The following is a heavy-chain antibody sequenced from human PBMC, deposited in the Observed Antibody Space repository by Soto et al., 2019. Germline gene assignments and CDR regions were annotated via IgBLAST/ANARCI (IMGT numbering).Heavy chain of an antibody. Sequence: QVQLVESGGGVVQPGRSLRLSCAASGFPFTDYSLNWVRQAPGKGLEWVAIISNDGSDIDYADSVKGRFTISRDNSNNMLHLEMNSLRMEDSAVYYCARDPRWRELLLDYWGRGTLVTVSS. CDR1: GFPFTDYS. CDR3: ARDPRWRELLLDY. D-gene: IGHD3-10*01. CDR2: ISNDGSDI. V-gene: IGHV3-30-3*01. J-gene: IGHJ4*02.